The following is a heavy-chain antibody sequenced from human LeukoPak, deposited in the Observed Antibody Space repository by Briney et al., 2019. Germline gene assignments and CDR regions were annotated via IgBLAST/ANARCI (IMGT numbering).Heavy chain of an antibody. V-gene: IGHV3-30*18. J-gene: IGHJ3*02. D-gene: IGHD6-19*01. Sequence: GRALRLSRADSVFTLSSYGMHPVRPAPGKGLGRVAVISYDGSNKYYADSVKGRFTSSRDNSKNTLYLQMNSLRAEDTAVYYCAKPITGYSSGHDAFDIWGQGTMVTVSS. CDR3: AKPITGYSSGHDAFDI. CDR1: VFTLSSYG. CDR2: ISYDGSNK.